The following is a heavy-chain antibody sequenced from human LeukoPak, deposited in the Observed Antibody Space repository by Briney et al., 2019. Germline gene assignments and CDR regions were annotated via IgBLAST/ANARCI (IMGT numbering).Heavy chain of an antibody. CDR1: GYTFTSYG. CDR2: IIPIFGTA. V-gene: IGHV1-69*05. D-gene: IGHD2-2*01. CDR3: ARNPLGYCSSTSCYQPYYFDY. Sequence: ASVKVSCKASGYTFTSYGISWVRQAPGQGLEWMGGIIPIFGTANYAQKFQGRVTTTTDESTSTAYMELSSLRSEDTAVYYCARNPLGYCSSTSCYQPYYFDYWGQGTLVTVSS. J-gene: IGHJ4*02.